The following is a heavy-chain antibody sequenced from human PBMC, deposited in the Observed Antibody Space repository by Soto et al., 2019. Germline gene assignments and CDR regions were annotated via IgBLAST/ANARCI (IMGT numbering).Heavy chain of an antibody. D-gene: IGHD4-17*01. J-gene: IGHJ4*02. CDR1: GFTFSNHI. CDR3: AKAGRGGDYPSSNEY. Sequence: EVQLLESGGGLVQPGGSLILSCAASGFTFSNHIMRWVRQAPGKGLEWVSSSTFGGNTYYADSVKGRFTISRDNSQNMLYLQMNSLRAEDTAVYYCAKAGRGGDYPSSNEYWGQGTLVTVSS. V-gene: IGHV3-23*01. CDR2: STFGGNT.